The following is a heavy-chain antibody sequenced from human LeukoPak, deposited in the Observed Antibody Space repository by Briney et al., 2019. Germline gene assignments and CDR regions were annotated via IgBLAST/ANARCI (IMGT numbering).Heavy chain of an antibody. CDR3: ARYNDYDATNWFDP. CDR1: GGSISSYY. J-gene: IGHJ5*02. D-gene: IGHD5-12*01. Sequence: PSETLSLTCTVSGGSISSYYWSWIRQPPGKGLEWIGYIYYSGSTNYNPSLKSRVTISVDTSKNQFSLKLSSVTAADTAVYYCARYNDYDATNWFDPWGQGTLVTVSS. CDR2: IYYSGST. V-gene: IGHV4-59*01.